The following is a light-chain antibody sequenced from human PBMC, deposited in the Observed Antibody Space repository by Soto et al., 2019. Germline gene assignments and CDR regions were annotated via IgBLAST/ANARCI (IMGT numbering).Light chain of an antibody. CDR3: QQYGSLSWT. J-gene: IGKJ1*01. Sequence: EIVFTQSPGTLSLSPGERATLSCRASQSVSSSYLAWYQQKPGQAPRLLIYGASSRATGIPDRFSGSGSGTDCTLTISRLEPEDFSVYHCQQYGSLSWTFGQGTKVDI. CDR2: GAS. CDR1: QSVSSSY. V-gene: IGKV3-20*01.